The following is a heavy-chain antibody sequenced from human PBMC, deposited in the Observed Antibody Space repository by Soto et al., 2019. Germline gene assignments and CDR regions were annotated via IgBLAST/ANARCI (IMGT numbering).Heavy chain of an antibody. CDR3: ARGSPEHRLNYYGSELGGY. D-gene: IGHD3-10*01. CDR1: GFTFSSYS. J-gene: IGHJ4*02. CDR2: ISSSSSTI. Sequence: EVQLVESGGGLVQPGGSVRLSCAASGFTFSSYSMNWVRQAPGKGLEWVSYISSSSSTIYYADSVKGRFTISRDNAKNSLYLQMNSLRDEDTAVYYCARGSPEHRLNYYGSELGGYWGQGTLVTVSS. V-gene: IGHV3-48*02.